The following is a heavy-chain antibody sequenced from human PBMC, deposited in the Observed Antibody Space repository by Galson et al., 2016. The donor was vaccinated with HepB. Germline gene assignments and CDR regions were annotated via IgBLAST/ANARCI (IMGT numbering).Heavy chain of an antibody. CDR3: ARPSSFYSSYGPYGMNV. V-gene: IGHV3-53*01. D-gene: IGHD6-6*01. J-gene: IGHJ6*04. CDR1: GFTVSSNY. CDR2: IYSDGYT. Sequence: SLRLSCAVSGFTVSSNYMTWVRQAPGKGLDCVSTIYSDGYTHYADSVKGRFTISRDISKNTLYPEMKSLRAEDTAVYYCARPSSFYSSYGPYGMNVWGKGTTVIVSS.